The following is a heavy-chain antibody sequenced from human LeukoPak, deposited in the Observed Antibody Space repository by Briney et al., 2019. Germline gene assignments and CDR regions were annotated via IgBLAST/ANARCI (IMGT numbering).Heavy chain of an antibody. D-gene: IGHD6-19*01. V-gene: IGHV4-34*01. CDR3: ARRIAVAGSNYFDY. Sequence: PSETLSLTCAVYGGSFSGYYWSWIRQPPGKGLEWIGEINHSGSTNYNPSLKSRVTISVDTSKNQFSLKLSSVTAADTAVYYCARRIAVAGSNYFDYGGQGTLVTVSS. J-gene: IGHJ4*02. CDR2: INHSGST. CDR1: GGSFSGYY.